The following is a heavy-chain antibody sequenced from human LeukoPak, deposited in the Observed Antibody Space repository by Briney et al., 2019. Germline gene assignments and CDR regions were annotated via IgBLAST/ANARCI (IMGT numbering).Heavy chain of an antibody. CDR3: ARGGYYGGNAALY. J-gene: IGHJ4*02. V-gene: IGHV1-69*06. CDR2: IIPIFGTA. CDR1: GGTFSSYA. Sequence: SVKVSCKASGGTFSSYAISWVRQAPGQGLEWMGGIIPIFGTANYAQKFQGRVTITADKSTSTAYMELSSLRSEDTAVYYCARGGYYGGNAALYWGQGTLVTVSS. D-gene: IGHD4-23*01.